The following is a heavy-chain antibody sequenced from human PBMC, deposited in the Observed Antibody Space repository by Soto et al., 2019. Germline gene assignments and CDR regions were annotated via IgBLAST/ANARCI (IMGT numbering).Heavy chain of an antibody. D-gene: IGHD6-13*01. CDR3: ARDGRSSSWYEFQH. J-gene: IGHJ1*01. CDR1: GFTFSSYW. Sequence: GGSLRLSCAASGFTFSSYWMSWVRQAPGKGLEWVANIKQDGSEKYYVDSVKGRFTISRDNAKNSLYLQMNSLRAEDTAVYYCARDGRSSSWYEFQHWGQGTLVTVSS. V-gene: IGHV3-7*05. CDR2: IKQDGSEK.